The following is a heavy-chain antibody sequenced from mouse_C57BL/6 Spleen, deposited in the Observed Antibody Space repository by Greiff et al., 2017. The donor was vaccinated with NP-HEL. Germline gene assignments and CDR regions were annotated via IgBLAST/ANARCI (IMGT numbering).Heavy chain of an antibody. CDR2: INPYNGGT. CDR3: ARDGSFYAMDY. J-gene: IGHJ4*01. Sequence: VHVKQSGPVLVKPGASVKMSCKASGYTFTDYYMNWVKQSHGKSLEWIGVINPYNGGTSYNQKFKGKATLTVDKSSSTAYMELNSLTSEDSAVYYCARDGSFYAMDYWGQGTSVTVSS. CDR1: GYTFTDYY. V-gene: IGHV1-19*01. D-gene: IGHD2-3*01.